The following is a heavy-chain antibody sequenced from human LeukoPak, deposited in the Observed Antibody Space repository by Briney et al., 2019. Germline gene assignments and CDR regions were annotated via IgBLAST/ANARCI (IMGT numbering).Heavy chain of an antibody. V-gene: IGHV4-4*09. D-gene: IGHD3-10*01. J-gene: IGHJ5*02. Sequence: SETLSLNCTVSGGSISSYYWNWIRQPPGKGLEWIGYIYATGSTNYNPSLKSRVTISVDTSKNQFSLNLRSVTAADTAVYYCARHGSVRSPLGPWGQGTLVTVSS. CDR2: IYATGST. CDR1: GGSISSYY. CDR3: ARHGSVRSPLGP.